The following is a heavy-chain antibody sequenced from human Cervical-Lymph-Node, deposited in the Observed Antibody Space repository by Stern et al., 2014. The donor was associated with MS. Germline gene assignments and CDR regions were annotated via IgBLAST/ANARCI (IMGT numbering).Heavy chain of an antibody. D-gene: IGHD3-10*01. CDR2: ISAYNGNT. Sequence: QVQLGQSGAEVKKPGASVTVSCKASGYSFGSYGMSWVRQAPGQGLEWMGWISAYNGNTNYAPKFQGRVTMTTDTSTTTAYMELRSLSSVDTAVYYCARARWYYVSGNYYPADYGGQGPLIPVSS. CDR3: ARARWYYVSGNYYPADY. J-gene: IGHJ4*02. CDR1: GYSFGSYG. V-gene: IGHV1-18*01.